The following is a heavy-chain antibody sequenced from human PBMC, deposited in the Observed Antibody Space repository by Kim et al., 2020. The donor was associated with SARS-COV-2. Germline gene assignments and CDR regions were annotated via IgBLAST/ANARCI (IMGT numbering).Heavy chain of an antibody. D-gene: IGHD3-16*01. CDR3: AGDLKGLGYFDS. J-gene: IGHJ4*02. V-gene: IGHV3-48*02. Sequence: YYADSVKGRFTISRDNGKNSLYLQMNSLRDEDTAVYYCAGDLKGLGYFDSWGQGSLVTVSS.